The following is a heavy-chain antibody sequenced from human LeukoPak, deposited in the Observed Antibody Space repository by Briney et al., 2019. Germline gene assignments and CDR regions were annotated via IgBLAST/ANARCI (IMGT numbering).Heavy chain of an antibody. CDR1: GYIFTNYW. D-gene: IGHD2-15*01. CDR2: IYPGDSDT. Sequence: GESLKISCKASGYIFTNYWIGWVRQMPGKGLEWMGIIYPGDSDTRYSPSFQGQVTISADKSISTTYLQWSSLKASDTAMYYCARHRSSGSWEPFDYWGQGTLVTVSS. CDR3: ARHRSSGSWEPFDY. J-gene: IGHJ4*02. V-gene: IGHV5-51*01.